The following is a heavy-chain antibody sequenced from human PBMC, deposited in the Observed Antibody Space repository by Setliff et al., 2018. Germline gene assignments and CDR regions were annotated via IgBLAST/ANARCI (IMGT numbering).Heavy chain of an antibody. CDR2: IYYSGST. Sequence: NPSETLSLTCTVSGGYIRNSSYYWGWIRQPPGKGLEWIGTIYYSGSTYHNPSLKSRVTISVDTSKNQFSLNLSSVPAADTAVYYCAREQWLDPPGYYYMDVWAKGTTVTAP. J-gene: IGHJ6*03. CDR3: AREQWLDPPGYYYMDV. D-gene: IGHD6-19*01. CDR1: GGYIRNSSYY. V-gene: IGHV4-39*07.